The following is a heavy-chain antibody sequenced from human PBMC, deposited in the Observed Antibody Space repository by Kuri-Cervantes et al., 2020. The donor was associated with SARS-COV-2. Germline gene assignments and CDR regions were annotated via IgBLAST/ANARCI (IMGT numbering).Heavy chain of an antibody. V-gene: IGHV1-46*01. Sequence: ASVKVSCKASGYTFTSYYIHWVRQAPGQGLEWMGIINPSGGSTSYAQKFQGRVTVTRDTSTSTVYMELRSLRSDDTAVYYCARELKAYQLPPKINWFDPWGQGTLVTVSS. D-gene: IGHD2-2*01. J-gene: IGHJ5*02. CDR2: INPSGGST. CDR3: ARELKAYQLPPKINWFDP. CDR1: GYTFTSYY.